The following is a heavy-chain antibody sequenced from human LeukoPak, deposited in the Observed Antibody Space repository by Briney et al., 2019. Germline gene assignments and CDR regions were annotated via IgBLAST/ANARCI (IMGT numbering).Heavy chain of an antibody. CDR1: GYTFTSYG. D-gene: IGHD2-2*01. V-gene: IGHV1-18*01. CDR3: ARDPPYCSSTSCYGPFAY. CDR2: ISAYNGNT. Sequence: VASVKVSCKASGYTFTSYGISWVRQAPGQGLEWMGWISAYNGNTNYAQKLQGRVTMTTDTSTSTAYMELRSLRSDDTAVYYCARDPPYCSSTSCYGPFAYWGQGTLVTVSS. J-gene: IGHJ4*02.